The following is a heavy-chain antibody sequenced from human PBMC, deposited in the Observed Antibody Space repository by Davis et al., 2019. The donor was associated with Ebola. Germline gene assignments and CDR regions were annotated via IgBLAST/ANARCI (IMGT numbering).Heavy chain of an antibody. J-gene: IGHJ6*02. D-gene: IGHD2-2*01. CDR3: ARESSLYQLLSYYYYGMDV. Sequence: SVKVSCKASGGTFSSYAISWVRQAPGQGLEWMGGIIPIFGTANYAQKFQGRVTITADESTSTAYMELSSLRSEDTAVYYCARESSLYQLLSYYYYGMDVWGQGTTVTVSS. CDR2: IIPIFGTA. V-gene: IGHV1-69*13. CDR1: GGTFSSYA.